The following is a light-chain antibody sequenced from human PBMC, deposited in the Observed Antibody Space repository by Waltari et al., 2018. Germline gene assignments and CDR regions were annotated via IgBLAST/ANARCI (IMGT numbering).Light chain of an antibody. CDR1: SSNIGAGFD. CDR3: QPEDTDGGV. J-gene: IGLJ2*01. Sequence: QPVLTPPPSVSGAPGQSPPISCTRNSSNIGAGFDVHWVQQLPGRAPKHLIYDNMGRASGVPCRFAGSRSDSSAARVSTGLQAEDDGCYCCQPEDTDGGVFGGGPKGTV. CDR2: DNM. V-gene: IGLV1-40*01.